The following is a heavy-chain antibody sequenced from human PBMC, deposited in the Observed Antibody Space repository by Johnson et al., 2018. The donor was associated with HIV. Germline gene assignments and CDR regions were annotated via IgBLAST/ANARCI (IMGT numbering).Heavy chain of an antibody. CDR2: IRWNSGVL. D-gene: IGHD3-10*01. CDR1: GFTFDDYA. CDR3: ARQGGANDAFDI. Sequence: QLVESGGGLVQPGRSLRLSCAASGFTFDDYAMHWVRQAPGKGLEWVSGIRWNSGVLAYADSVKGRFTISRDNSKNTLYLQVNSLIAGDTAEYYCARQGGANDAFDIWGQGTMVTVSS. J-gene: IGHJ3*02. V-gene: IGHV3-9*01.